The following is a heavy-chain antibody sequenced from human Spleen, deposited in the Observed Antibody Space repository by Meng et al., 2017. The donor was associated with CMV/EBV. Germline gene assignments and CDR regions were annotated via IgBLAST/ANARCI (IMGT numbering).Heavy chain of an antibody. CDR1: GFPFSTYS. D-gene: IGHD4-11*01. Sequence: GGSLRLSCAASGFPFSTYSMTWVRQAPGKGLEWVSVVFTDSSKKYYADSVRGRFTIFRDDSNNMVYLQMNSLRADDTAIYYCAKGSKWVDPWGQGTLVTVSS. CDR2: VFTDSSKK. J-gene: IGHJ5*02. V-gene: IGHV3-23*03. CDR3: AKGSKWVDP.